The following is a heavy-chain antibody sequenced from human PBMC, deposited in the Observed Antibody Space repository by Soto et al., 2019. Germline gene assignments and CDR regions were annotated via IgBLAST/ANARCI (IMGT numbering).Heavy chain of an antibody. CDR3: AKDLGLGVIAGYPHDC. CDR1: GFTFNNYA. V-gene: IGHV3-23*01. CDR2: ISVSGANT. Sequence: GGSLRLSCAGSGFTFNNYAMSWVRQAPGKGLEWVSTISVSGANTYYADSVKGRFTISRDDSKNTLYLQMNSLGAEDTAVYYCAKDLGLGVIAGYPHDCWGQGTLVTVSS. J-gene: IGHJ4*02. D-gene: IGHD3-9*01.